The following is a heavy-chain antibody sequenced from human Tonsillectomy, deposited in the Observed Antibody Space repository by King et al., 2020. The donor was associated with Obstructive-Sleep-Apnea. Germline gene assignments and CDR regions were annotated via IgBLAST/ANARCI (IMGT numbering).Heavy chain of an antibody. CDR3: VKEGNRFGESNWFDP. Sequence: DVQLVESGGGLVQPGGSLRLSGSASGFTFSSYTMDWVRPAPGEGLGYVSGFSSNGGTTYDADSVKGRFTISRDNSKNTLYLQMSKLRAEETAVYYCVKEGNRFGESNWFDPWGQGTLVTVSS. V-gene: IGHV3-64D*06. CDR1: GFTFSSYT. CDR2: FSSNGGTT. D-gene: IGHD3-10*01. J-gene: IGHJ5*02.